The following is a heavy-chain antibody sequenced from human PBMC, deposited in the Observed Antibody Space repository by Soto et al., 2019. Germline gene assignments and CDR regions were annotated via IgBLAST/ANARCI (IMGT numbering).Heavy chain of an antibody. J-gene: IGHJ6*02. CDR2: IIPIFGTA. CDR1: GGTFSSYA. CDR3: ARGKWNRHYYYYCMDV. V-gene: IGHV1-69*13. D-gene: IGHD1-1*01. Sequence: SVKVSCKASGGTFSSYAISCVRQAPGQGLEWMGGIIPIFGTANYAQKFQGRVTITADESTSTAYMELSSLRSEDTAVYYCARGKWNRHYYYYCMDVWGQGTTVTVSS.